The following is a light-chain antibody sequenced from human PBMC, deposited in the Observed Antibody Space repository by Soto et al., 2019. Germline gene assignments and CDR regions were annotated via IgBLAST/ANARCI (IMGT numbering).Light chain of an antibody. CDR1: SGSVSSNYH. J-gene: IGLJ1*01. Sequence: QAVVTQEPSFSVSPGGTVTLTCGLSSGSVSSNYHPSWYQQTPGQPPRTLIYGTNIRSVGVPDRFSGSILGNKAALTITGAQADDEANYYCSSYTSSNTPYVFGTGTKLTVL. CDR2: GTN. CDR3: SSYTSSNTPYV. V-gene: IGLV8-61*01.